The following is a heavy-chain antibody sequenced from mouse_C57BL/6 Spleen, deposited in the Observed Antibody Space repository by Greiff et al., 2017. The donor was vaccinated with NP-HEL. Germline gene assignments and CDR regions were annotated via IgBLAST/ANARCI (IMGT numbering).Heavy chain of an antibody. V-gene: IGHV14-1*01. CDR2: IDPEDGDT. CDR3: TTHYYGSSYVGY. CDR1: GFNIKDYY. J-gene: IGHJ2*01. D-gene: IGHD1-1*01. Sequence: EVQLQQSGAELVRPGASVKLSCTASGFNIKDYYMHWVKQRPEQGLEWIGRIDPEDGDTEYAPKFQGKATMTADTSSNTAYLQLSSLTSEDTAVYYCTTHYYGSSYVGYWGQGTTLTVSS.